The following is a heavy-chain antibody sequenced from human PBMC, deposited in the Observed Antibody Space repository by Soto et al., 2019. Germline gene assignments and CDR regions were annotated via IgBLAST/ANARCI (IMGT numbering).Heavy chain of an antibody. Sequence: SETLSLTCTVSGGSISSYYWSWIRQPPGKGLEWIGYIYYSGSTNYNPSLKSRVTISVDTSKNQFSLKLSSVTAADTAVYYCARRAYYDFWGAFDIWGQGTMVTVSS. D-gene: IGHD3-3*01. CDR2: IYYSGST. V-gene: IGHV4-59*08. CDR3: ARRAYYDFWGAFDI. J-gene: IGHJ3*02. CDR1: GGSISSYY.